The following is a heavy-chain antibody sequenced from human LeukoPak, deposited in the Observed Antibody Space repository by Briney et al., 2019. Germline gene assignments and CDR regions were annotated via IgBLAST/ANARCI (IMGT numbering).Heavy chain of an antibody. V-gene: IGHV3-23*01. CDR2: ISGSGGST. CDR3: AKAPSYGSGSYYTT. D-gene: IGHD3-10*01. Sequence: PGGSLRLSCAASGFTFSSYAMSWVRQAPGKGLEWVSAISGSGGSTYYADSVKGRFTISRDNSKNTLYPQMNSLRAEDTAVYYCAKAPSYGSGSYYTTWGQGTLVTVSS. CDR1: GFTFSSYA. J-gene: IGHJ5*02.